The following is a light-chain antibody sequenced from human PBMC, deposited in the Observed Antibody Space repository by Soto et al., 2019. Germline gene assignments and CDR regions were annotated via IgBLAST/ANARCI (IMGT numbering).Light chain of an antibody. CDR2: GAS. J-gene: IGKJ2*01. CDR1: QSLSNNY. CDR3: QQYGNSPPNT. Sequence: EIVLTQSPGTLSLSPGERATLSCRASQSLSNNYLAWYQHKPGQAPRLLIHGASSRATGIPDRFSGSGSGTDFTITISRLEPEDFAVYYCQQYGNSPPNTFGQGTKLEIK. V-gene: IGKV3-20*01.